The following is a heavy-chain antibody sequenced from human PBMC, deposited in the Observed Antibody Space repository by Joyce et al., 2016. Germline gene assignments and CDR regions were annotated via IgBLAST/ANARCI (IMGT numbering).Heavy chain of an antibody. CDR2: ISAHHGNT. J-gene: IGHJ3*02. CDR3: ARDIHYYNSSGYYWGAFDI. V-gene: IGHV1-18*01. CDR1: GYIFTTYG. Sequence: QVQLVQSGSEVKKPGASVEVSCKASGYIFTTYGISWVRQAPGQGFEWMGWISAHHGNTKYAQKVQGRVTITIDTSTSTAYMELESLRSDDTSVYYCARDIHYYNSSGYYWGAFDIWGQGTMVSVSS. D-gene: IGHD3-22*01.